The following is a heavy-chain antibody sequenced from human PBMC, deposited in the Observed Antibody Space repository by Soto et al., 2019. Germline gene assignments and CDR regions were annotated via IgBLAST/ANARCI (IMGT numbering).Heavy chain of an antibody. D-gene: IGHD3-16*02. V-gene: IGHV4-61*01. CDR3: ARAGNYDYVWGSYRYPILFDY. Sequence: PSETLSLTCTVSGGSVSSGSYYWSWIRQPPGKGLEWIGYVYYSGSTNYNPSLKSRVTISVDTSKNQFSLKLSSVTAADTAVYYCARAGNYDYVWGSYRYPILFDYWGQGTLVTVSS. CDR1: GGSVSSGSYY. CDR2: VYYSGST. J-gene: IGHJ4*02.